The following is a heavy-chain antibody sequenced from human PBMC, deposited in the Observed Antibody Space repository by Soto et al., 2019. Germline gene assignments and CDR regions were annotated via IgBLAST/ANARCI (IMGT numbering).Heavy chain of an antibody. CDR2: ISDPGTST. Sequence: GGSLRLSCAASGFTFGNYAMNWVRQAPGKGLEWISSISDPGTSTYYANTVKGRFSMSRDNSKNTLFLQMHRLRADETAVYFCAKQLVTRSDDFDLWGRGTLLTV. CDR3: AKQLVTRSDDFDL. CDR1: GFTFGNYA. J-gene: IGHJ3*01. D-gene: IGHD6-13*01. V-gene: IGHV3-23*01.